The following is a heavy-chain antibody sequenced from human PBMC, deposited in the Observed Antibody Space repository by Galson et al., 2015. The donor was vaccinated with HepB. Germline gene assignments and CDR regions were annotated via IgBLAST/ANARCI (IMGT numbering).Heavy chain of an antibody. CDR1: GYSFTSYW. Sequence: QSGAEVKKPGESLRISGKGSGYSFTSYWISWVRQMPGKGLEWMGRIDPSDSYTNYSPSFQGHVTISADKSISTAYLQWGSLKASDTAMYYCARRSASDYYYYGMDVWGQGTTVTVSS. CDR3: ARRSASDYYYYGMDV. J-gene: IGHJ6*02. V-gene: IGHV5-10-1*01. CDR2: IDPSDSYT. D-gene: IGHD6-19*01.